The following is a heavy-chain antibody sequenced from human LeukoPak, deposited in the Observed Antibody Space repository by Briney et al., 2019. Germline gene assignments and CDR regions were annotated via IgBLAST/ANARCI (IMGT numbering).Heavy chain of an antibody. J-gene: IGHJ4*02. CDR1: GYSISRGYY. Sequence: SETLSLTCTVSGYSISRGYYWVWIRQSPGKGLEWSGSIYNSGSTYYNPSLKSRITISVDTSKNQFSLRLRSGTAADTATYYCARDRLWIEPLDYWGQGTLVTVSS. V-gene: IGHV4-38-2*02. CDR3: ARDRLWIEPLDY. D-gene: IGHD5-18*01. CDR2: IYNSGST.